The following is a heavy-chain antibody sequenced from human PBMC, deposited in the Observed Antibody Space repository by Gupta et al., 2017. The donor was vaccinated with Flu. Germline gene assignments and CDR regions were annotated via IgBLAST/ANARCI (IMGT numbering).Heavy chain of an antibody. D-gene: IGHD1-1*01. CDR1: GGSISSYY. Sequence: QVQLQESGPGLLKPSETLSLTCSVSGGSISSYYWSWIRQPPGKELGWIGYIYYSAKTNYIPTLKSRDTISVDTPKTKISLELTSATAADTAVYYCARGAYKSTVFDHWGLVTRVTMSS. J-gene: IGHJ4*02. CDR2: IYYSAKT. CDR3: ARGAYKSTVFDH. V-gene: IGHV4-59*08.